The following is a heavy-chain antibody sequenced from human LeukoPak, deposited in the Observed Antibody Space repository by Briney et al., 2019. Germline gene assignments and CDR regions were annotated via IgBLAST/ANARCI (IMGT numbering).Heavy chain of an antibody. CDR2: IYTSGST. D-gene: IGHD3-3*01. CDR1: GGSISSGSYY. CDR3: ARGQLTFWSGHFFDS. Sequence: SETLSLTCTVSGGSISSGSYYWSWFRQPAGKGLEWIGRIYTSGSTNSNPSLNSRITISLDTSKNQFSLKLSSVTAADTAVYYCARGQLTFWSGHFFDSWGQGTLVTVSS. J-gene: IGHJ4*02. V-gene: IGHV4-61*02.